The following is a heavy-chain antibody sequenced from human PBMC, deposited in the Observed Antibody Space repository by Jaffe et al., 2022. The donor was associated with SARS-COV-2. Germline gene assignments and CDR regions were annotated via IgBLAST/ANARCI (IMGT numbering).Heavy chain of an antibody. J-gene: IGHJ4*02. CDR2: ISPSSGYI. CDR3: ARELGYSYHPFDY. D-gene: IGHD5-18*01. CDR1: GFTFSSYE. Sequence: EVQVVESGGGLVQPGGSLRLSCAASGFTFSSYEMNWVRQAPGKGLEWVSYISPSSGYIYYADSVKGRFTISRDNARNSLYLQMNSLRAEDTAVYYCARELGYSYHPFDYWGQGTLVTVSS. V-gene: IGHV3-48*03.